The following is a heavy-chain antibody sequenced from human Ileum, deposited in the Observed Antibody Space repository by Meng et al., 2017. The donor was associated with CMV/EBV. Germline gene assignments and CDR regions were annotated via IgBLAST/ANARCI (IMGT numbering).Heavy chain of an antibody. J-gene: IGHJ4*02. CDR3: AGADTATWYGALFTMSNYFDY. CDR2: INARGETT. V-gene: IGHV1-46*01. D-gene: IGHD3-10*01. CDR1: GHTFTSNY. Sequence: KICCKAPGHTFTSNYTDGARQAPGHGLGWMGIINARGETTTYAQKIKGRVTITSDTSTRTVYMVLSSLRHEDMAVYSCAGADTATWYGALFTMSNYFDYWGQGTLVTVSS.